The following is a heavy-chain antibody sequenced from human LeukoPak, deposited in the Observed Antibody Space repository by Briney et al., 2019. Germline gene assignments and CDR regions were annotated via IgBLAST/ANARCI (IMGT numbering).Heavy chain of an antibody. D-gene: IGHD6-19*01. V-gene: IGHV3-66*01. CDR1: GFTVSTNY. Sequence: GRSLTLSCAASGFTVSTNYLSWVRQAPGKGLEWVSVIYSGGSTYYADSVKGRFTVSRDSSKNTLYLQMNSLRVEDTAVCFCSRGLHSRGWMGGYWGQGTLVSVSS. CDR2: IYSGGST. CDR3: SRGLHSRGWMGGY. J-gene: IGHJ4*02.